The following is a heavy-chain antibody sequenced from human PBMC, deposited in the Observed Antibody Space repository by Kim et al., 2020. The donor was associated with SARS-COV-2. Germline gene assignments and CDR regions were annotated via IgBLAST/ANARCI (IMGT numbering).Heavy chain of an antibody. CDR3: ARDLPSWNDAYYYGMDV. Sequence: GGSLRLSCAASGFTFSSYSMNWVRQAPGKGLEWVSSISSSSSYIYYADSVKGRFTISRDNAKNSLYLQMNSLRAEDTAVYYCARDLPSWNDAYYYGMDVWGQGTTVTVSS. J-gene: IGHJ6*02. CDR1: GFTFSSYS. D-gene: IGHD1-1*01. V-gene: IGHV3-21*01. CDR2: ISSSSSYI.